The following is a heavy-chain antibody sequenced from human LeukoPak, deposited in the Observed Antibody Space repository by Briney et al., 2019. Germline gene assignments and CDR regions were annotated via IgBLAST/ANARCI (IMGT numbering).Heavy chain of an antibody. V-gene: IGHV4-34*01. CDR2: INHSGST. D-gene: IGHD3-3*01. CDR3: ARGRKGLLLSWFDP. CDR1: GESFNDYY. Sequence: SETLSLTCAVYGESFNDYYWSRIRQPPGKGLEWIGEINHSGSTNSNPSLKSRVTISVDTSKNQFSLKLTSVTAADTAVYYCARGRKGLLLSWFDPWGQGTLVTVSS. J-gene: IGHJ5*02.